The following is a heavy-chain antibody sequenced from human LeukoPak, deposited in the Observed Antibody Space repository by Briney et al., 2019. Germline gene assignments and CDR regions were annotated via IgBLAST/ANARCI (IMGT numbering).Heavy chain of an antibody. CDR3: ARSLIVVVPAARIGWFDP. D-gene: IGHD2-2*01. J-gene: IGHJ5*02. CDR2: ISAYNGNT. Sequence: ASVKVSCXASGYTFTSYGISWVRQAPGQGLEWMGWISAYNGNTNYAQKLQGRVTMTTDTSTSTAYMELGSLRSDDTAVYYCARSLIVVVPAARIGWFDPWGQGTLVTVSS. V-gene: IGHV1-18*01. CDR1: GYTFTSYG.